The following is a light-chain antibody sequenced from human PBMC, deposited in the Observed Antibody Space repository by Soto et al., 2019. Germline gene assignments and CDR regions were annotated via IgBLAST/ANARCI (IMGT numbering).Light chain of an antibody. CDR3: SAWDDSLRAVV. J-gene: IGLJ2*01. CDR2: RNN. Sequence: QSVLTQPPSASVTPGQRVTISCSGSSSNIGSNYVYWYQQVPGTAPKLLIYRNNQRPSGVPDRFSGSKSGTSASLAISGLRSEDEADYYCSAWDDSLRAVVFGGGTKLTVL. V-gene: IGLV1-47*01. CDR1: SSNIGSNY.